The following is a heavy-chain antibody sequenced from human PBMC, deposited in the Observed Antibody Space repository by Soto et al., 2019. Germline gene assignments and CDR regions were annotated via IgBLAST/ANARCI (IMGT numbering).Heavy chain of an antibody. Sequence: EVQLVASGGGLVQPGGSLRLSCAGSGFTFSGNWMHWVRQAPGKGLVWVSRINSDGTTTNYADSVKGRFTISRDNAKNTLFLQMSSLRAEDTAVYYCARGPFGWYGFDYWGQGTLITVSS. V-gene: IGHV3-74*01. D-gene: IGHD6-19*01. J-gene: IGHJ4*02. CDR3: ARGPFGWYGFDY. CDR1: GFTFSGNW. CDR2: INSDGTTT.